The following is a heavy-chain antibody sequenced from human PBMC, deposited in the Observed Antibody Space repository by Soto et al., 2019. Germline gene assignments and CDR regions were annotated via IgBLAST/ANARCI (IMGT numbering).Heavy chain of an antibody. CDR1: GYIFTTYS. J-gene: IGHJ4*02. CDR3: ARVRRSGREFDH. V-gene: IGHV1-46*01. CDR2: VDPRDGST. Sequence: QVQLVQSGAEMKRPGASVILSCKASGYIFTTYSIHWVRQTAGQGLEWMAKVDPRDGSTGYAQKFRGRVSKGWDTSTGTVSMEVSSLTSDDPATYYCARVRRSGREFDHWGQGTQVTVSS. D-gene: IGHD6-25*01.